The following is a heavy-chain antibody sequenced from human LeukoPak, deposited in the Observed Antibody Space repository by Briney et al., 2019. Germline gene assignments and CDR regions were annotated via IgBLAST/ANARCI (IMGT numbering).Heavy chain of an antibody. CDR1: GDSVSSNSAT. J-gene: IGHJ4*02. CDR3: ARDLSSGLGDFDY. D-gene: IGHD3-16*01. Sequence: SQALSLTCAISGDSVSSNSATWNWIRQSPSRGLKWLGRTYYRSKWYYDYAVSVRSRVTINPDTSKNQFSLQLNSVTPEDTAVYYCARDLSSGLGDFDYWGQGTLVTVSS. CDR2: TYYRSKWYY. V-gene: IGHV6-1*01.